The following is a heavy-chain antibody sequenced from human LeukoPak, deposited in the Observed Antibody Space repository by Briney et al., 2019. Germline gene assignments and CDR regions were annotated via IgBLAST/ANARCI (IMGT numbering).Heavy chain of an antibody. CDR3: AREPHIAVVTHFDY. D-gene: IGHD6-19*01. J-gene: IGHJ4*02. V-gene: IGHV3-7*01. Sequence: PPGGSLRLSWAASGFTFSSHWMSWVRQAPGKGLEWVANIKQDGSEKYYVDSVKGRFTISRDNAKNAMFLQMTSLRAADTAVYYCAREPHIAVVTHFDYWGQGTLVTVSS. CDR1: GFTFSSHW. CDR2: IKQDGSEK.